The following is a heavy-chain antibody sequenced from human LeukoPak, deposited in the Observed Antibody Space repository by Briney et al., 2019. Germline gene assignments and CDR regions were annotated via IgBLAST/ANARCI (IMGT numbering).Heavy chain of an antibody. V-gene: IGHV3-48*04. CDR1: GFTFSSYS. CDR3: ARVRVGVYGSGSFDY. J-gene: IGHJ4*02. D-gene: IGHD3-10*01. Sequence: GGSLRLSCAASGFTFSSYSMNWVRQAPGKGLEWVSYISSSNSTIYYADSVKGRFTISRDNAKNSLYLQMNSLRAEDTAVYYCARVRVGVYGSGSFDYWGQGTLVTVSS. CDR2: ISSSNSTI.